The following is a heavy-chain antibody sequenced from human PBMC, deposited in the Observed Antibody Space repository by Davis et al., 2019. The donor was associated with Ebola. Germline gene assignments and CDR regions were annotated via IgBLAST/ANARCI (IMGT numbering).Heavy chain of an antibody. V-gene: IGHV3-23*01. CDR3: AAEGRSSRPGY. CDR1: GFTFRDYP. J-gene: IGHJ4*02. D-gene: IGHD3-10*01. CDR2: VKSDSNT. Sequence: GESLKISCAVSGFTFRDYPMSWIRQAPGKGLEWVSVVKSDSNTYYAGSVKGRFTVSRDNSKNTLHLQMNGLRAEDTAVYYCAAEGRSSRPGYWGQGTLVTVSS.